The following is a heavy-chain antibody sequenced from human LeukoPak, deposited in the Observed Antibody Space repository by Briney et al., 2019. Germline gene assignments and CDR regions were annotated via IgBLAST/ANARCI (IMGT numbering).Heavy chain of an antibody. CDR1: GGSFSGYY. D-gene: IGHD4-17*01. V-gene: IGHV4-34*01. CDR2: INHSGRT. CDR3: ARVATYAAVTELDAFDI. Sequence: SETLSLTCVVYGGSFSGYYWSWIRQPPGKGLEWIGEINHSGRTSYSPSLTSRVAISVDTSRNQFSLRLTSVTAADTAVYYCARVATYAAVTELDAFDIWGQGTMVTVSS. J-gene: IGHJ3*02.